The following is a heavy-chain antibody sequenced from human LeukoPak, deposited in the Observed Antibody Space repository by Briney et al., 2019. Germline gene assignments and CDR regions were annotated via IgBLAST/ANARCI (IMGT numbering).Heavy chain of an antibody. CDR3: ARESPYYYDSSGYHLGNYFDY. CDR2: IIPILGIA. J-gene: IGHJ4*02. Sequence: ASVKVSCKASGGTFSSYAISWVRQAPGQGLEWMGRIIPILGIANYAQKFQGRVTITAEKSTSTAYMELSRLRSEDTAVYYCARESPYYYDSSGYHLGNYFDYWGQGTLVTVSS. V-gene: IGHV1-69*04. D-gene: IGHD3-22*01. CDR1: GGTFSSYA.